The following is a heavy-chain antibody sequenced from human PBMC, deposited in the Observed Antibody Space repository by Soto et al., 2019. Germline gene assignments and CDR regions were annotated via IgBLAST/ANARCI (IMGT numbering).Heavy chain of an antibody. J-gene: IGHJ6*02. CDR3: ARALIRFLAWIPETYYYGMDV. Sequence: QVQLVQSGAEVKKTGASVNVSCKASGHSFSAYYMHWVRQAPGQGLEWMGCINTNSGGTKYSQRFQGRVTMNRNTSSRTVYKELSGLRSDDKDVYYCARALIRFLAWIPETYYYGMDVWGQGTTVTVSS. CDR1: GHSFSAYY. CDR2: INTNSGGT. D-gene: IGHD3-3*01. V-gene: IGHV1-2*02.